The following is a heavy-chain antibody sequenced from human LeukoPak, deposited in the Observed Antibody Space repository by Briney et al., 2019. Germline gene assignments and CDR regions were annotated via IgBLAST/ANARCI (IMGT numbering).Heavy chain of an antibody. D-gene: IGHD3-22*01. CDR1: GFSFSTYH. CDR3: ARAYDITSSFDY. V-gene: IGHV3-21*01. CDR2: ISPGSTYT. Sequence: GGSLRLSCAASGFSFSTYHMNWVRQAPGKGLEWVSSISPGSTYTYYADSVKGRFTISRDNARNSLFLQMNSLRAEDTAIYYCARAYDITSSFDYWGQGTLVTVPS. J-gene: IGHJ4*02.